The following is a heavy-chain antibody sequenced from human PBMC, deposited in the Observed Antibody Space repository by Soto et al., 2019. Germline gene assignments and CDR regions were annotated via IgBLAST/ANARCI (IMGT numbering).Heavy chain of an antibody. Sequence: GESLKISCKVSGYSFTSYWISWVRQMPGKGLEWMGRIDPSDSYINYSPSFQGHVTISADKSVSTAYLQWSSLKAPDTAMYYCARHGNYGDSGSHWYFDLWGRGTLVT. CDR3: ARHGNYGDSGSHWYFDL. D-gene: IGHD3-22*01. CDR2: IDPSDSYI. V-gene: IGHV5-10-1*01. J-gene: IGHJ2*01. CDR1: GYSFTSYW.